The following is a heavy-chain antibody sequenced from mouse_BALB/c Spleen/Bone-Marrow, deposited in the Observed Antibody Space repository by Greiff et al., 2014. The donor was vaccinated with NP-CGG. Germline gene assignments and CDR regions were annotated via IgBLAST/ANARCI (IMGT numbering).Heavy chain of an antibody. J-gene: IGHJ4*01. CDR3: TRSELRRGGYALDY. CDR2: ISPSNGRS. V-gene: IGHV1S81*02. Sequence: VQLQQSRAELVKPGASVKLSCKASGYSFTSYWMHWVKQRPGQGLEWIGEISPSNGRSNYNEKFKSKATLTVDESSSTAYMQLSGLTSEDSAVYYCTRSELRRGGYALDYWGLGTSVTVSS. D-gene: IGHD2-12*01. CDR1: GYSFTSYW.